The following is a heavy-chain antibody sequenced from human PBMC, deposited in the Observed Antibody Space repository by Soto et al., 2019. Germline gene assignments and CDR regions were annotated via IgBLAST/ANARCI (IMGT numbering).Heavy chain of an antibody. V-gene: IGHV1-69*02. CDR1: GGTFGSYT. Sequence: SVKVSCKASGGTFGSYTISWVRQAPGQGLEWMGRIIPILGIANYAQKFQGRVTITADKSTSTAYMELSSLRSEDTAVYYCARDRYGSYYYYYMDVWGKGTTVTVSS. CDR3: ARDRYGSYYYYYMDV. J-gene: IGHJ6*03. D-gene: IGHD1-1*01. CDR2: IIPILGIA.